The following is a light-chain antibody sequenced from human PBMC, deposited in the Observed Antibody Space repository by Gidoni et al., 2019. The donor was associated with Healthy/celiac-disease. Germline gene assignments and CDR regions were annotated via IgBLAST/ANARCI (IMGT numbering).Light chain of an antibody. CDR2: DAS. CDR1: QSVSSY. Sequence: EILFTQSPATLSLSPGERATLSCRPSQSVSSYLAWYQQKPGQAPRLLIYDASNRATGIPARFRGSGSGTDFTLTISSLEPEDFAVYYCQQRSNWPPWTFGQGTKVEIK. CDR3: QQRSNWPPWT. J-gene: IGKJ1*01. V-gene: IGKV3-11*01.